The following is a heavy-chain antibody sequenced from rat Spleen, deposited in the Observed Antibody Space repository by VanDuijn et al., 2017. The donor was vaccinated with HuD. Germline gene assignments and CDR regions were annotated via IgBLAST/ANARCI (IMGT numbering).Heavy chain of an antibody. CDR1: GFTFNNYW. V-gene: IGHV5S14*01. CDR2: ISTGGGNT. J-gene: IGHJ3*01. Sequence: EVQLVESDGGLVQPGRSLKLSCAASGFTFNNYWMTWIRLTPMKGLEWVASISTGGGNTYYRDSVKGRFTISRNTAKNTQYLQMDSLRSEDTATYYGATSGNGFAYWGQGTLVTVSS. CDR3: ATSGNGFAY. D-gene: IGHD4-3*01.